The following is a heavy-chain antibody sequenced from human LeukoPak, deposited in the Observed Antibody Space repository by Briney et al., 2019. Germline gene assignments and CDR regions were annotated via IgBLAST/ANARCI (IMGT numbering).Heavy chain of an antibody. CDR1: GFTLSTYW. V-gene: IGHV3-74*01. CDR3: ARDPDSYHSGAYYSFFDY. Sequence: GGSLRLTCAASGFTLSTYWMHWLRQAPGEGLVWVSRINSDGSSSAYADSVKGRFTISRDNAKNTLSLQMNSLRAEDTAVYYCARDPDSYHSGAYYSFFDYWGQGILVTVPS. J-gene: IGHJ4*02. CDR2: INSDGSSS. D-gene: IGHD3-22*01.